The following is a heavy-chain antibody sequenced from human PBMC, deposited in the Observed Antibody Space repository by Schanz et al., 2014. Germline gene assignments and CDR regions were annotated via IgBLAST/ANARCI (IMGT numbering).Heavy chain of an antibody. CDR1: GFTFSNTW. V-gene: IGHV3-15*01. CDR2: IKRTSDGGTR. J-gene: IGHJ6*02. CDR3: KWELHVYYGMDV. D-gene: IGHD1-26*01. Sequence: EVQLVESGGGLVQPGGSLRFSCAASGFTFSNTWMSWVRQAPGKGLEWVGHIKRTSDGGTRDNAPLKGRFTISRDDSKNTMYLQMNSLKTEDTAVYYCKWELHVYYGMDVWGQGTAVTVSS.